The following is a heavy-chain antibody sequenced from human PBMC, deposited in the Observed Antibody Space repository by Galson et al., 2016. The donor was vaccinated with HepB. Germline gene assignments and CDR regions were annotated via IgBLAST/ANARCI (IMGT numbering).Heavy chain of an antibody. D-gene: IGHD1-1*01. Sequence: ETLSLTCTVSGGSISTYYWSWIRQPPGKGLEWIGYVHSSGNTNYNPSLERRVTISLETSKSQFSLHLTSLTCADPAIYYCARGLNDRWRDWCFDLWGRGTLVAVSS. CDR1: GGSISTYY. V-gene: IGHV4-59*01. CDR2: VHSSGNT. J-gene: IGHJ2*01. CDR3: ARGLNDRWRDWCFDL.